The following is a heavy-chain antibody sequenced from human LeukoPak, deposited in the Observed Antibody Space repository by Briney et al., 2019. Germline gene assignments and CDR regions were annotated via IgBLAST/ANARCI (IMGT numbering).Heavy chain of an antibody. CDR2: INHSGST. CDR3: ARLSPNTVTIDY. D-gene: IGHD4-17*01. V-gene: IGHV4-34*01. Sequence: PSETLSLTCAVYGGSFSGYYWSWIRQPPGKGLEWIGEINHSGSTNYNPSLKSRVTISVDTSKNQFSLKLSSVTAADTAVYYCARLSPNTVTIDYWGQGTLVTVSS. CDR1: GGSFSGYY. J-gene: IGHJ4*02.